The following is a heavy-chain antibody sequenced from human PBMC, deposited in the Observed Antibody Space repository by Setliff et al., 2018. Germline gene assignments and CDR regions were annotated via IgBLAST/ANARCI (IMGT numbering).Heavy chain of an antibody. V-gene: IGHV4-59*11. D-gene: IGHD3-16*01. CDR2: MYYSEIT. J-gene: IGHJ5*02. CDR3: ARGLAVNRFDP. CDR1: GGSISTHY. Sequence: SETLSLTCTVSGGSISTHYWSWIRQPPGKGLEWVGYMYYSEITKYNPSLESRVTISVDTSKNQFSLNLTSVTAADTAVDYCARGLAVNRFDPWGQGTLVTVSS.